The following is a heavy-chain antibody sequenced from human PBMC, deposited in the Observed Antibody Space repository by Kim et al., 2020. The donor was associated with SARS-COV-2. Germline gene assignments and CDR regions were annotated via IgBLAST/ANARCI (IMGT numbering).Heavy chain of an antibody. J-gene: IGHJ6*02. D-gene: IGHD3-22*01. CDR2: IYPGDSDT. CDR3: ARSMIPYDYYYGMDV. CDR1: GYSFTSYW. V-gene: IGHV5-51*01. Sequence: GESLKISCKGSGYSFTSYWIGWVRQMPGKGLEWMGIIYPGDSDTRYRPSFQGQVTISADKSISTAYLQWSSLKASDAAMYYCARSMIPYDYYYGMDVWGQGTTVTVSS.